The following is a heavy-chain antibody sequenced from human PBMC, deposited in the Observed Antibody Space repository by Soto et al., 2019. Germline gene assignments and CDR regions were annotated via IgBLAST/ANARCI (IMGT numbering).Heavy chain of an antibody. J-gene: IGHJ5*02. Sequence: SETLSLTCAVYGGSFSGYYWSWIRQPPGKGLEWIGEINHSGSTNYNPSLKSRVTISVDTSKNQFSLKLSSVTAADTAVYYCARALMYSSSWYRGNWFDPWGQGTLVTVSS. D-gene: IGHD6-13*01. CDR2: INHSGST. CDR3: ARALMYSSSWYRGNWFDP. V-gene: IGHV4-34*01. CDR1: GGSFSGYY.